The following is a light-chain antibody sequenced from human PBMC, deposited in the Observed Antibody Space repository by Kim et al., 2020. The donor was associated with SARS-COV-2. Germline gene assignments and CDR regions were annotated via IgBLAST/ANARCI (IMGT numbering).Light chain of an antibody. CDR2: GAS. CDR1: QRLNSN. J-gene: IGKJ1*01. V-gene: IGKV3-15*01. Sequence: SLSPGERATLSCRASQRLNSNVAWYQQKPGQAPRVLIYGASTRATGIPVRFSGSGSGTEFTLTITSLQSDDSAVYYCHQYNDWPRTFGQGTRLEI. CDR3: HQYNDWPRT.